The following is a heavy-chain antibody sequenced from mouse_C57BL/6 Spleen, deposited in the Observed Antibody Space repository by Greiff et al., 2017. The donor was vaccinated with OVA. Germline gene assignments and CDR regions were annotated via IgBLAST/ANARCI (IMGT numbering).Heavy chain of an antibody. CDR3: ARSKVYYGNSYGMDY. CDR1: GYTFTSYW. CDR2: IHPSDSDT. V-gene: IGHV1-74*01. J-gene: IGHJ4*01. D-gene: IGHD2-1*01. Sequence: VQLQQSGAELVKPGASVKVSCKASGYTFTSYWMHWVKQRPGQGLEWIGRIHPSDSDTNYNQKFKGKATLTVDKPSSTAYMQLSSLTSEDSAVYYCARSKVYYGNSYGMDYWGQGTSVTVSS.